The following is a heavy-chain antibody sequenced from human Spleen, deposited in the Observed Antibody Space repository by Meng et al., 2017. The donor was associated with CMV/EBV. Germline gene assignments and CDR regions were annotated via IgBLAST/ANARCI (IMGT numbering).Heavy chain of an antibody. J-gene: IGHJ4*02. D-gene: IGHD2/OR15-2a*01. V-gene: IGHV1-18*01. CDR1: YQFTKYG. Sequence: YQFTKYGIGWVRQAPGQGLEWMGLISGYNGNTKYAQKVQGRVTMTTDTSTTTAYMELRSLRSDDTAVYYCAREGETQRGYYSPFDYWGPGTLVTVSS. CDR2: ISGYNGNT. CDR3: AREGETQRGYYSPFDY.